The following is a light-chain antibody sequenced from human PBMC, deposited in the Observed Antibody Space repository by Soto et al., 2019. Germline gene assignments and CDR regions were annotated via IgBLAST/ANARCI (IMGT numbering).Light chain of an antibody. V-gene: IGKV3-15*01. Sequence: EIVMTQSPATLSVSPGERATLSCRASQSVGSDLAWYQQKPGQAPRLLIYGASTRATGIPARFSASGSGTDFTLTISSLQSEDSAVYYCQHHIKWPLTFGQGTKLEIK. CDR2: GAS. J-gene: IGKJ2*01. CDR1: QSVGSD. CDR3: QHHIKWPLT.